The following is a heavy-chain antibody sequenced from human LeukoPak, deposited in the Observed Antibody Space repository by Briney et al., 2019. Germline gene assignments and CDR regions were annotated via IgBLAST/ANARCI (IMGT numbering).Heavy chain of an antibody. D-gene: IGHD3-10*01. Sequence: SEPVSLTCTVSGGSISSYSWSWIRQPPGKGLEWIGYIHYSGGANYNPSLKSRVTFSVDTSKNQFSLTLSSVTAADTAVYYCARYGSGKYMDYWGPGNLGSVSS. CDR3: ARYGSGKYMDY. J-gene: IGHJ4*02. CDR2: IHYSGGA. CDR1: GGSISSYS. V-gene: IGHV4-59*08.